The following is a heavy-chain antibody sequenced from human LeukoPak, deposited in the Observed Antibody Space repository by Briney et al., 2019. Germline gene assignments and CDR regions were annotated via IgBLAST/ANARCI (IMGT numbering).Heavy chain of an antibody. D-gene: IGHD6-13*01. CDR1: GGSISSYY. CDR2: IYYSGST. CDR3: ARGRSGYSSSWYDYYFYMDV. Sequence: SETLSLTCTVSGGSISSYYWSWIRQPPGKGLEWIGYIYYSGSTNYNPSLKSRVTISVDTSKNQFSLKLSSVTAADTAVYYCARGRSGYSSSWYDYYFYMDVWGKGTTVTISS. V-gene: IGHV4-59*01. J-gene: IGHJ6*03.